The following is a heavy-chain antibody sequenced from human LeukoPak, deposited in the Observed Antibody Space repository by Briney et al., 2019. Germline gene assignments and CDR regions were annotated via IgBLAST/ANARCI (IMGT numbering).Heavy chain of an antibody. V-gene: IGHV4-59*12. J-gene: IGHJ3*02. CDR2: IFYSGST. D-gene: IGHD3-10*01. Sequence: SETLSLTCTVSGGSISNYYWGWVRQPPGKGLEWIGNIFYSGSTYYSPSLKSRVTISLDTSRNQFSLKLNSVTAADTAVYYCAKSNGYGLVDIWGQGTMVTVSS. CDR1: GGSISNYY. CDR3: AKSNGYGLVDI.